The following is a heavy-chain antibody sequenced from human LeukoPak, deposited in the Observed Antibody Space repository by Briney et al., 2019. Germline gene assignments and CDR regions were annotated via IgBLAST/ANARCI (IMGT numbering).Heavy chain of an antibody. CDR2: IWSDGTIE. CDR3: ARSDPGVTPGSY. Sequence: GGSLRLSCAASGFISTNYAMHWVRQAPGKGLEWVAVIWSDGTIEYYADSVKGRFTISRDNSKNTVYLQMNSLRAEDTATYYCARSDPGVTPGSYWGQGTLVTVSS. CDR1: GFISTNYA. V-gene: IGHV3-33*01. D-gene: IGHD2-21*02. J-gene: IGHJ4*02.